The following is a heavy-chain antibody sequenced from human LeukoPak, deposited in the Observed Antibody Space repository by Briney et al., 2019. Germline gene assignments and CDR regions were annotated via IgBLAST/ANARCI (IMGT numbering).Heavy chain of an antibody. J-gene: IGHJ4*02. CDR2: ISYDGSNK. V-gene: IGHV3-30*03. CDR3: ATIAAADIDY. Sequence: GGSLRLSCAASGFTFSSYGMHWVRQAPGKGLEWVAVISYDGSNKYYADSVKGRFTISRDNSKNTLYLQMNSLRAEDTAVYYCATIAAADIDYWSQGTLVTVSS. CDR1: GFTFSSYG. D-gene: IGHD6-13*01.